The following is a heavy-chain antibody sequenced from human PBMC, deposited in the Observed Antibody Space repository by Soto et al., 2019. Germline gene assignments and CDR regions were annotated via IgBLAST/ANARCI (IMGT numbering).Heavy chain of an antibody. D-gene: IGHD3-16*01. V-gene: IGHV1-69*02. CDR1: GGTFSSYT. Sequence: QVQLVQSGAEVKKPGSSVKVSCKASGGTFSSYTISWVRQAPGQGLEWMGRIIPILGIANYAQKFQGRVTITADKSTSTAYMELSSLRSEDTAVYYCASELLYTYYFDYWGQGTLVTVSS. J-gene: IGHJ4*02. CDR3: ASELLYTYYFDY. CDR2: IIPILGIA.